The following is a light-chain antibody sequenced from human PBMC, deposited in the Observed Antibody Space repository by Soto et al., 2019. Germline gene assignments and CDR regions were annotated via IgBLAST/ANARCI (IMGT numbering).Light chain of an antibody. CDR1: QTISSW. CDR3: QHYNSYSEA. Sequence: DIQMPQSPSTLSGSVGDRVTITCRASQTISSWLAWYQQKPGKAPKLLIYKASTLKSGFPSRFSGSGSGTEFTLTIRSLQPDDFATYYCQHYNSYSEAYGQGTKVDIK. CDR2: KAS. J-gene: IGKJ1*01. V-gene: IGKV1-5*03.